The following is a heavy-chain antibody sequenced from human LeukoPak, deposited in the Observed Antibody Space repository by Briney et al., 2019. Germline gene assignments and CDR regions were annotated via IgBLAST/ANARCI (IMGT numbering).Heavy chain of an antibody. V-gene: IGHV1-18*01. CDR3: ASGCSSTSCDLTAFDY. CDR1: GYTFTSYG. J-gene: IGHJ4*02. D-gene: IGHD2-2*01. CDR2: ISAYNGNT. Sequence: ASVKVSCKASGYTFTSYGISWVRQAPGRGLEWMGWISAYNGNTNHAQKLQGRVTMTTDTSTSTAYMELRSLRSDDTAVYYCASGCSSTSCDLTAFDYWGQGTLVTVSS.